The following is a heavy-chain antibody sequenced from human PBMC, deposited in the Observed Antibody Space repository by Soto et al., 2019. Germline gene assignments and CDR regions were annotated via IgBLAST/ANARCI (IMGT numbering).Heavy chain of an antibody. CDR1: GFSLTTTSMG. CDR2: IYWDDDQ. CDR3: AHAGDYALLSFDH. D-gene: IGHD4-17*01. Sequence: QITLKESGPPLGRPAQTLTLTCVFSGFSLTTTSMGVAWIRQPPGKALEWLALIYWDDDQRYSPSLKDRLTISKDTSRSRVVMTISNMNPEDTGTYCCAHAGDYALLSFDHWGPGTLVTVSS. V-gene: IGHV2-5*02. J-gene: IGHJ4*02.